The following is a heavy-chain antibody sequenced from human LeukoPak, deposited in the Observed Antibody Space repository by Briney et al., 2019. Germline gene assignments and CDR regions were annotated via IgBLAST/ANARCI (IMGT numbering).Heavy chain of an antibody. CDR2: ITGSGGST. CDR3: AKDQYSSGWYFTYQFDY. D-gene: IGHD6-19*01. CDR1: GFTCSSYA. V-gene: IGHV3-23*01. Sequence: PGRSLRLSCAASGFTCSSYAMSWVRQAPGKGLEWVSGITGSGGSTYYADSVKGRFTISRDNSKNTLYLQMNSLRAEDTAVYYCAKDQYSSGWYFTYQFDYWGQGTLVTVSS. J-gene: IGHJ4*02.